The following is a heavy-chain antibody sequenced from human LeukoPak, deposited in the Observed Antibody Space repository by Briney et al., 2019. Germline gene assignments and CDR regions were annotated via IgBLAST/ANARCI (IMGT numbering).Heavy chain of an antibody. CDR1: GSTFSSYS. J-gene: IGHJ6*02. D-gene: IGHD4-11*01. V-gene: IGHV3-21*01. CDR3: ARAGTTVTEGPRYYYYGMDV. CDR2: ISSSSSYI. Sequence: GGSLRLSCAASGSTFSSYSMNWVRQAPGKGLEWVSSISSSSSYIYYADSVKGRFTISRDNAKNSLYLQMNSLRAEDTAVYYCARAGTTVTEGPRYYYYGMDVWGQGTTVTVSS.